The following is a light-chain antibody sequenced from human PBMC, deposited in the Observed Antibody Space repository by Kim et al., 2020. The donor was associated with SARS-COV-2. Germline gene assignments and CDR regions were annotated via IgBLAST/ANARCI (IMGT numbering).Light chain of an antibody. CDR2: WAS. V-gene: IGKV4-1*01. Sequence: RATIDCKSTQSLLYAANNKDYLAWYQQRPGQPPKLLIYWASTRESGIPDRFSGSGSGTDFTLTISNLQAEDVAVYYCQQYYTSPYTFGQGTKLEIK. CDR1: QSLLYAANNKDY. CDR3: QQYYTSPYT. J-gene: IGKJ2*01.